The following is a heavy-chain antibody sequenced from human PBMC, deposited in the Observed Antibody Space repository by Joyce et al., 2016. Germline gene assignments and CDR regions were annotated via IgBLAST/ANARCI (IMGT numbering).Heavy chain of an antibody. V-gene: IGHV3-9*01. CDR3: ARDHTMDV. CDR2: ITWDSANR. J-gene: IGHJ6*02. CDR1: GFTFDDYA. Sequence: EVQLVESGGGLVQPGRSLRLSCAAAGFTFDDYAMQWGRQAPGKGLEWVSGITWDSANRGYVDSVKGRFTVSRDNANNALYLQMNSLRAEDTALYYCARDHTMDVWGQGTTVIVSS.